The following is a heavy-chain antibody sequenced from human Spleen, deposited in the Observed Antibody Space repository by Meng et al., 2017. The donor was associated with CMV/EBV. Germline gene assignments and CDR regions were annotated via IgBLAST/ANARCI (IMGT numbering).Heavy chain of an antibody. Sequence: DQMNQSGAEVKKPWAALTESCKASGYTFTSHANNWARQTPGQGLEWIGWIITDTRVPTNDQAFTGRFVFSLDTSVSTTYLQISSLKAENTAVYFCARCNGRDRNFDYWGQGTLVTVSS. V-gene: IGHV7-4-1*02. J-gene: IGHJ4*02. CDR3: ARCNGRDRNFDY. CDR2: IITDTRVP. D-gene: IGHD2/OR15-2a*01. CDR1: GYTFTSHA.